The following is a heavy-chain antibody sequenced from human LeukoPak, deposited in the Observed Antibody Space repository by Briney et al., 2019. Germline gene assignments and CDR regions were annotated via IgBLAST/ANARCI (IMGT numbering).Heavy chain of an antibody. Sequence: GASVKVSCKASGYTFTSYGISWVRQAPGQGLEWMGWINPNSGGTNYAQKFQGRVTMTRDTSISTAYMELSRLRSDDTAVYYCARSVSDAFDIWGQGTMVTVSS. CDR1: GYTFTSYG. CDR2: INPNSGGT. V-gene: IGHV1-2*02. J-gene: IGHJ3*02. CDR3: ARSVSDAFDI.